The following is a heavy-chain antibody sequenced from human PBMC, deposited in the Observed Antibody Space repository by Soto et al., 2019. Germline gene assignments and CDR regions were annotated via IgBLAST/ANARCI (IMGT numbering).Heavy chain of an antibody. CDR3: ARGGIAAAGEAWFDP. Sequence: PSETLSLTCTVSDGSISSISYYCGWIRQPQGNGLECIGSIYYSESTHYNPSLKSRVTISVDTSKNQFSLKLSSVTAADTVVYYCARGGIAAAGEAWFDPWGQGTLVTVSS. V-gene: IGHV4-39*01. CDR1: DGSISSISYY. D-gene: IGHD6-13*01. CDR2: IYYSEST. J-gene: IGHJ5*02.